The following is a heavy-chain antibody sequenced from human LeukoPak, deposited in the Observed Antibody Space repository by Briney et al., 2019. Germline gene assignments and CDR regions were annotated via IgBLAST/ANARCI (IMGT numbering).Heavy chain of an antibody. V-gene: IGHV4-34*01. J-gene: IGHJ4*02. CDR2: INYSGST. CDR3: VTGQWLVPVSY. D-gene: IGHD6-19*01. Sequence: SETLSFTCAVYGGSFSGYYWSWIRQPPGKGLEWIGEINYSGSTNYNPSLKSRVTISVDTSKNQFSLKLSSVTAADTAVYYCVTGQWLVPVSYWGQGTLVTVSS. CDR1: GGSFSGYY.